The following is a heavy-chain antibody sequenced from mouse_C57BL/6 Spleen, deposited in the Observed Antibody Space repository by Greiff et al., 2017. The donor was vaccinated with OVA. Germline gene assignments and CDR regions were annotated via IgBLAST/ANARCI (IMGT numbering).Heavy chain of an antibody. CDR1: GFTFSSYA. V-gene: IGHV5-4*03. J-gene: IGHJ4*01. CDR2: ISDGGSYT. Sequence: EVNVVESGGGLVKPGGSLKLSCAASGFTFSSYAMSWVRQTPEKRLEWVATISDGGSYTYYPDNVKGRFTISRDNAKNNLYLQMSHLKSEDTAMYYCARGLSTSYAMDYWGQGTSVTVSS. CDR3: ARGLSTSYAMDY.